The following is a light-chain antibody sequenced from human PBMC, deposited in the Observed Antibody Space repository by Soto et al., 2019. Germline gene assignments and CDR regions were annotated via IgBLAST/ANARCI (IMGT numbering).Light chain of an antibody. J-gene: IGKJ5*01. CDR2: DVF. CDR1: QSVSNY. V-gene: IGKV3-11*01. CDR3: QQRSTWIT. Sequence: EIVLTQSPVTLSLSPGERATLSCRASQSVSNYFAWYQQKPGQAPRLLIYDVFIRATGTPARFSGSGSGTDFTLTISSLEPEDFAVYYCQQRSTWITFGQGTRLEIK.